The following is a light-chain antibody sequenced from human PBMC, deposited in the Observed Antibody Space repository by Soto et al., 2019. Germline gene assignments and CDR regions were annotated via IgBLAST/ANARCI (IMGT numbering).Light chain of an antibody. Sequence: EIVLTQSPSTLSLSPGERATLSCRASPSVRSSVAWYQQKPGQAPRLFIYDASTRATGIPARFSGSGSGTEFTLTISSLQSEDFAVYYCQQYNSWPETFGQGTKVDIK. CDR1: PSVRSS. CDR3: QQYNSWPET. J-gene: IGKJ1*01. CDR2: DAS. V-gene: IGKV3-15*01.